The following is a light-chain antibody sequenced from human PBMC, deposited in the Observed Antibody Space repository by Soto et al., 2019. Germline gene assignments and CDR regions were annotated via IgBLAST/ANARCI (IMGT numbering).Light chain of an antibody. CDR2: GTS. V-gene: IGKV3-15*01. CDR1: QSVSSN. Sequence: EIATPSCRASQSVSSNLAWYQQKPGQAPRLLIYGTSPRAPYFPGLFSRTEPGFQFPVTVSSLQSEDFAVYYCQQNNRSPQTFGRGTKVDIK. CDR3: QQNNRSPQT. J-gene: IGKJ4*01.